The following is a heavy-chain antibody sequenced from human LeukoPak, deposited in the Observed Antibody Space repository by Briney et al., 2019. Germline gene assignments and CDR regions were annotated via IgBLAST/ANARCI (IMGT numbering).Heavy chain of an antibody. V-gene: IGHV4-34*01. CDR1: GGSFSGYY. Sequence: PSETLSLTCGVYGGSFSGYYWNWIRQPPGKGLEWIGEINRSGSTNYNPSLKSRVTISVDTSKNQFSLRLSSVTAADTAVYYCARGALGSGTYYHDSFDSWGQGTLVTVST. J-gene: IGHJ4*02. D-gene: IGHD3-10*02. CDR3: ARGALGSGTYYHDSFDS. CDR2: INRSGST.